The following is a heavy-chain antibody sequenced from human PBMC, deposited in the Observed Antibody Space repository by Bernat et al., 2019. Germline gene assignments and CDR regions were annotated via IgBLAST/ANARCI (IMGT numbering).Heavy chain of an antibody. V-gene: IGHV4-39*01. CDR1: GGSISSSSYY. CDR3: ARPKRELAVAGLVWYFDL. Sequence: QLQLQESGPGLVKPSETLSLTCTVSGGSISSSSYYWGWIRQPPGKGLEWIGSIYYSGSTYYNPYLKSRVTISVDTSKNQFSLKLSSVTAADTAVYYCARPKRELAVAGLVWYFDLWGRGTLVTVSS. J-gene: IGHJ2*01. CDR2: IYYSGST. D-gene: IGHD6-19*01.